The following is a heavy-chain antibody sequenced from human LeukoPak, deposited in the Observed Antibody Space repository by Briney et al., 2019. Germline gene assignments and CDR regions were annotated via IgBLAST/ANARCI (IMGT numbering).Heavy chain of an antibody. CDR1: GGSISSYY. CDR2: ISYSVST. V-gene: IGHV4-59*01. Sequence: PSETLSLTCIVSGGSISSYYWTWIRQPPGKGLEWIGHISYSVSTNYNPSLKSRVTMSMDTSKNQFSLKLNSMTAADTAVYYCARGSPFGSGSPSDYWGQGTLVTVSS. D-gene: IGHD3-10*01. CDR3: ARGSPFGSGSPSDY. J-gene: IGHJ4*02.